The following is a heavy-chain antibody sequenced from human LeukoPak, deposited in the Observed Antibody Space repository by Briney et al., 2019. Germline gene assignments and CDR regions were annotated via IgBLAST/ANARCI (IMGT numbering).Heavy chain of an antibody. V-gene: IGHV3-48*03. CDR1: GFTFSSYE. CDR3: ARVEQLVLQQSYYFDY. D-gene: IGHD6-13*01. J-gene: IGHJ4*02. Sequence: GGSLRLSCAASGFTFSSYEMNWVRQAPGKGLEWVSYISSSGSTIYYADSVKGRFTISRDNAKNSLYLQMNSLRAEDTAVYCCARVEQLVLQQSYYFDYWGQGTLVTVSS. CDR2: ISSSGSTI.